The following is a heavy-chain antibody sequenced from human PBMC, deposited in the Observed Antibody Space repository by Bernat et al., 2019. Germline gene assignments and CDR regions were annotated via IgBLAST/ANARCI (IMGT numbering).Heavy chain of an antibody. D-gene: IGHD3-22*01. CDR2: IYYSGST. J-gene: IGHJ4*02. CDR1: GGSISSTSYY. V-gene: IGHV4-39*01. Sequence: QLQLQGSGPGLVQPSETLSLTCTVSGGSISSTSYYWGWIRQPPGKGLEWIASIYYSGSTYYNPSLKSRVTISVDTAKNQFSLKLSSVTAADTAVYYCARHYAYSYGGSAYYYLDYWGQGTLVTVSS. CDR3: ARHYAYSYGGSAYYYLDY.